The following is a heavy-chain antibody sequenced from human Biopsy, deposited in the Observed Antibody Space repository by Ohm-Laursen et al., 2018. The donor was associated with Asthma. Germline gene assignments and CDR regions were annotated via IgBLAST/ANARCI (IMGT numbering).Heavy chain of an antibody. V-gene: IGHV4-39*01. Sequence: GTLSLTCTVSGGSITSSSYYWGWIRQPPGKGMEWIGSMYHSGSPYYHPSLKSRATISVDTSKNQLSLKMSSVTAADTAVYFCVRHQYSSSWSTFDYWGQGALVTISS. D-gene: IGHD3-22*01. CDR2: MYHSGSP. CDR1: GGSITSSSYY. J-gene: IGHJ4*02. CDR3: VRHQYSSSWSTFDY.